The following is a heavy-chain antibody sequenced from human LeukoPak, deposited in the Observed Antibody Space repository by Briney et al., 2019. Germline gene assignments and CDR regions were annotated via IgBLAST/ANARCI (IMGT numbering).Heavy chain of an antibody. J-gene: IGHJ3*01. V-gene: IGHV3-66*01. D-gene: IGHD5-12*01. CDR2: IFSGGTT. CDR1: GFTVSNDY. Sequence: PGGSLRLSCAASGFTVSNDYMSWVRQVPGKGLEWVSVIFSGGTTYYADSVKGRFTISRDNSRNTLYLQMDSLRAEDTAVYYCARATDWGQGTMVTVSS. CDR3: ARATD.